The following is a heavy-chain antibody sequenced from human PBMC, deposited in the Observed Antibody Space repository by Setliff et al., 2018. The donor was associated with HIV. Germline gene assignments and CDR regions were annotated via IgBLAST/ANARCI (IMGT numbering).Heavy chain of an antibody. CDR2: IYYSGST. D-gene: IGHD3-22*01. CDR1: GGSISSSSYY. J-gene: IGHJ4*02. V-gene: IGHV4-39*07. Sequence: KTSETLSLTCTVSGGSISSSSYYWGWIRQPPGKGLEWIGSIYYSGSTYYNPSLKSRVTISVDTSKNQFSLKLSSVTAADTAVYYCARKGDSSGYYYNYWGQGTLVTVSS. CDR3: ARKGDSSGYYYNY.